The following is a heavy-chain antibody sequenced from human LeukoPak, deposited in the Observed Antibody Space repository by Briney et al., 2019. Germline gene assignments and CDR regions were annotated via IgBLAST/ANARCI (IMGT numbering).Heavy chain of an antibody. J-gene: IGHJ4*02. CDR3: ARAHDYSNYLPDY. Sequence: SETLPLTCTVSGGPISSSSYYWGWIRQPPGKGLEWIGSIYYSGSTYYNPSLKSRVTISVDTSKNQFSLKLSSVTAADTAVYYCARAHDYSNYLPDYWGQGTLVTVSS. CDR2: IYYSGST. D-gene: IGHD4-11*01. CDR1: GGPISSSSYY. V-gene: IGHV4-39*07.